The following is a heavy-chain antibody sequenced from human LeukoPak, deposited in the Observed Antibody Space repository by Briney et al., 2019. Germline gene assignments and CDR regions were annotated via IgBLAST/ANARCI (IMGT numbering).Heavy chain of an antibody. Sequence: SETLSLTCTVSGGSISSYYWSWIRQPAGKGLEWIGRIYTSGSTNYNPSLKSRVTMSVDTSKNQFSLKLSSVTAAVTAVYYCARDHPSLITMVRGVMSWFDPWGQGTLVTVSS. CDR1: GGSISSYY. V-gene: IGHV4-4*07. CDR2: IYTSGST. CDR3: ARDHPSLITMVRGVMSWFDP. J-gene: IGHJ5*02. D-gene: IGHD3-10*01.